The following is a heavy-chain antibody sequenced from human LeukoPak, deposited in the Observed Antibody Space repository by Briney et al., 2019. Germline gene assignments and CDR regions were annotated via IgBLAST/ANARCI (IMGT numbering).Heavy chain of an antibody. D-gene: IGHD1-26*01. CDR2: IYYTGYT. V-gene: IGHV4-39*07. Sequence: PSETLSLTCTVSGGSISSSSYYWGWIRQSPGKGLQWIANIYYTGYTYYNPSLRSRVTISVDTSKNQFSLKLSSVAAADTAVFYCARALYYPTRGYFDYWGQGALVTVSS. J-gene: IGHJ4*02. CDR1: GGSISSSSYY. CDR3: ARALYYPTRGYFDY.